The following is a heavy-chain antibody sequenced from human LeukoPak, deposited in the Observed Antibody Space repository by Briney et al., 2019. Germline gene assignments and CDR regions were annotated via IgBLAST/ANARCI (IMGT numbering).Heavy chain of an antibody. D-gene: IGHD2-15*01. CDR3: ARDFGGEYCSGGSCYPLDY. CDR1: GYTFTSYG. J-gene: IGHJ4*02. V-gene: IGHV1-18*01. Sequence: ASVTVSCTASGYTFTSYGISWVRRAPGQGLEWMGWISAYNGNTNYAQKLQGRVTMTTDTSTSTAYMELRSLRSDDTAVYYCARDFGGEYCSGGSCYPLDYWGQGTLVTVSS. CDR2: ISAYNGNT.